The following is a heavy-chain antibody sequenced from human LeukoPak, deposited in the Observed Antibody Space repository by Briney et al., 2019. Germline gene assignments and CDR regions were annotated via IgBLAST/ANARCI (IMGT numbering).Heavy chain of an antibody. V-gene: IGHV3-20*04. CDR3: ATAYCSSTSCPT. Sequence: GGSLRLSCAASGFTFDDYGMSWVRQAPGKGLEWVSGINWNGGSTGYADSVKGRFIISRDNAKNSLYLQMNNLRAEDTAIFYCATAYCSSTSCPTWGQGTLVTVSS. D-gene: IGHD2-2*01. J-gene: IGHJ5*02. CDR2: INWNGGST. CDR1: GFTFDDYG.